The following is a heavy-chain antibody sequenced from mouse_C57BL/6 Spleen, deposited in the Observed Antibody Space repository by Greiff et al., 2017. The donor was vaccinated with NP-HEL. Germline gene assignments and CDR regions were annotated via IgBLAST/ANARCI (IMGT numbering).Heavy chain of an antibody. J-gene: IGHJ4*01. Sequence: VHVKQSGPELVKPGASVKIPCKASGYTFTDYNMDWVKQSHGKSLEWIGDINPNNGGTIYNQKFKGKATLTVDKSSSTAYMELRSLTSEDTAVYYCAREGAAQATNYYAMDYWGQGTSVTVSS. V-gene: IGHV1-18*01. CDR3: AREGAAQATNYYAMDY. CDR2: INPNNGGT. CDR1: GYTFTDYN. D-gene: IGHD3-2*02.